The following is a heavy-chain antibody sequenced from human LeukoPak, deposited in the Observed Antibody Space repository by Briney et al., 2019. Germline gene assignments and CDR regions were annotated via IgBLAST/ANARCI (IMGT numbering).Heavy chain of an antibody. CDR3: AKDIAQGYTFGSIEQDY. CDR2: ISSSSSYI. J-gene: IGHJ4*02. Sequence: GGSLRLSCAASGFTFSSYSMNWVRQAPGKGLEWVSSISSSSSYIYYADSVKGRFTISRDNSKDTLSLQMNSLRAEDTAVYYCAKDIAQGYTFGSIEQDYWGQGTLVTVSS. V-gene: IGHV3-21*04. D-gene: IGHD5-18*01. CDR1: GFTFSSYS.